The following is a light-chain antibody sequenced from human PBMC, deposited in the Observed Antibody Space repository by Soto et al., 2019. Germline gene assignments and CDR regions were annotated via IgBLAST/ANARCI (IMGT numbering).Light chain of an antibody. J-gene: IGLJ1*01. CDR3: CSSGGSPTYV. V-gene: IGLV2-23*02. CDR1: SSNVGSYKL. CDR2: EVN. Sequence: QSALTQPASVSGSPGQSITISCTGTSSNVGSYKLVSWYQQHPGKAPKLMIFEVNKRPSGVSNRFSGSKSGNPASLTISGLKVEDEADYYCCSSGGSPTYVFGTGTKLTVL.